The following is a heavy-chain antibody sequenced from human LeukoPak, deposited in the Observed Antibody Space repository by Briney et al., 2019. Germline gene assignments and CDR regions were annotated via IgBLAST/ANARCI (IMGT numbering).Heavy chain of an antibody. CDR3: TRGIWQRAFDY. CDR2: TYYRSRWYT. J-gene: IGHJ4*02. Sequence: SQTLSLTCAISGDSVSSNSVAWNWIRQSPSRGLEWLGRTYYRSRWYTDYAVSMGSRITINPGTSKNQFYLQLNSVTPEDTAVYYRTRGIWQRAFDYWGQGTLVTVSS. D-gene: IGHD6-25*01. V-gene: IGHV6-1*01. CDR1: GDSVSSNSVA.